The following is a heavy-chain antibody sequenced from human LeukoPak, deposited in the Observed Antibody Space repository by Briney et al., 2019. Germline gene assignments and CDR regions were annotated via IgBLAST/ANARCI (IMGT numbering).Heavy chain of an antibody. CDR3: ARDSKWELLEYYFDY. D-gene: IGHD1-26*01. V-gene: IGHV1-69*04. CDR1: GGTFSSYA. CDR2: IIPILGIA. J-gene: IGHJ4*02. Sequence: SVKVSCKASGGTFSSYAISWVRQAPGQGLEWMGRIIPILGIANYAQKFQGRVTITADKSTSTAYMELSSLRSEDTAVYYCARDSKWELLEYYFDYWGQGTLVTVSS.